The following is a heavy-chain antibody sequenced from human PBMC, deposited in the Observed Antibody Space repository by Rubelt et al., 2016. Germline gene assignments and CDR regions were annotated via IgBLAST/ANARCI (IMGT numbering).Heavy chain of an antibody. CDR3: ARDSLTPLGGFDY. CDR2: IKSKTDGGTT. Sequence: GKGLEWVGRIKSKTDGGTTDYAAPVKGRFTISRDDSKNTLYLQMNSLRAEDTAVYYCARDSLTPLGGFDYWGQGTLVTVSS. J-gene: IGHJ4*02. V-gene: IGHV3-15*01. D-gene: IGHD3-16*01.